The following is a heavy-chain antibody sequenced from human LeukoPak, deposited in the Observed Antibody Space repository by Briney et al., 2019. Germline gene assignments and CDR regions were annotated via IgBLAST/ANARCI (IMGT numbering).Heavy chain of an antibody. D-gene: IGHD2-15*01. CDR1: GFTFSSYG. Sequence: GRSLRLSCAASGFTFSSYGMHWVRQAPGKGLEWVALISYDGSNTYYADSVKGRFSISRDNSKNTLYLQVNSLRAEDTAVYYCGKRPLNAKYGGGGGCYYFDSWGPGTLVTVSS. J-gene: IGHJ4*02. CDR2: ISYDGSNT. CDR3: GKRPLNAKYGGGGGCYYFDS. V-gene: IGHV3-30*18.